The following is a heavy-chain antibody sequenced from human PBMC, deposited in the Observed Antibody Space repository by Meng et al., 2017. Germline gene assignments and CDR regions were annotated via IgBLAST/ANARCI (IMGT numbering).Heavy chain of an antibody. CDR2: IRSKANSYAT. CDR1: GFTFSGSA. D-gene: IGHD3-10*01. V-gene: IGHV3-73*01. Sequence: ETLSLTCAASGFTFSGSAMHWVRQASGKGLEWVGRIRSKANSYATAYAASVKGRFTISRDDSKNTAYLQMNSLKTEDTAVYYCTRQSQDLWFGELLASDAFDIWGQGTMVTVSS. J-gene: IGHJ3*02. CDR3: TRQSQDLWFGELLASDAFDI.